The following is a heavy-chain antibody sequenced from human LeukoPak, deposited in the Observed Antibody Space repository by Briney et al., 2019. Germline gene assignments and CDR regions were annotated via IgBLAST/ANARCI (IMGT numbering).Heavy chain of an antibody. J-gene: IGHJ5*02. CDR2: IGGIGAST. V-gene: IGHV3-23*01. CDR1: GFTFSSHA. D-gene: IGHD4-17*01. Sequence: GGSLRLSCAASGFTFSSHAMNWVRQAPGKGLEWVSSIGGIGASTYYADSVKGRFTISRDNSKNTLYLQMNSLRAEDTALYYCAKAAYGDYVNWFDPWGQGILVTVSS. CDR3: AKAAYGDYVNWFDP.